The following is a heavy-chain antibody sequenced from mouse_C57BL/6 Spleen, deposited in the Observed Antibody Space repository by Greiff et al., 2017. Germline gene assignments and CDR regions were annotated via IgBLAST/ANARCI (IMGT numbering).Heavy chain of an antibody. CDR2: IWSGGST. J-gene: IGHJ4*01. CDR1: GFSLTSYG. V-gene: IGHV2-2*01. CDR3: AREPAYYTLGYAMDY. Sequence: VMLVESGPGLVQPSQSLSITCTVSGFSLTSYGVHWVRQSPGKGLEWLGVIWSGGSTDYNAAFISRLSISKDNSKSQVFFKMNSLQADATAIYYCAREPAYYTLGYAMDYWGQGTSVTVSS. D-gene: IGHD2-12*01.